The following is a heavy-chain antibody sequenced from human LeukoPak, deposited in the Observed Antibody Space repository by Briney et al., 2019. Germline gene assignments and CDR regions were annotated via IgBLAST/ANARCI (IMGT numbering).Heavy chain of an antibody. J-gene: IGHJ4*02. CDR3: ARHNWELLNRRYFDY. D-gene: IGHD1-26*01. CDR1: GGSISSYY. CDR2: IYYSGST. Sequence: RPSETLSLTCTVSGGSISSYYWSWIRQPPGKGLEWIGYIYYSGSTNYNPSLKSRVTISLDTSKNQFSLKLSSVTAADTAVYYCARHNWELLNRRYFDYWGQGTLVTVSS. V-gene: IGHV4-59*01.